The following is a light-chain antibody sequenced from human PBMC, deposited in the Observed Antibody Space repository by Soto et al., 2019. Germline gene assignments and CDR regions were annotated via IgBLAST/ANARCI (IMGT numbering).Light chain of an antibody. CDR2: DTS. Sequence: EIVLTQSPATLSLSPGERATLSCWASQSVVSYLAWYQHKPGQPPRLLIYDTSNRATGIPARFSGSGSGTDFTLTISSLEPEDFAVYYCQQRRSWPITFGQGTRLE. CDR1: QSVVSY. V-gene: IGKV3-11*01. J-gene: IGKJ5*01. CDR3: QQRRSWPIT.